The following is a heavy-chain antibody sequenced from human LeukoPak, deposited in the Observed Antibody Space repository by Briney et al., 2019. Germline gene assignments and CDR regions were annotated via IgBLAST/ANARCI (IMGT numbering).Heavy chain of an antibody. J-gene: IGHJ5*02. Sequence: SDTMSLTCIVSGGSISSHYWSWIRQPPGAGLEWSWYYYYSGSTHYNPSLKRRVTLSGDTPKNAVSLKLSSVTAADTAVYYCARGNGWVCSSTSCYNWFDPWGQGTLVTVSS. CDR3: ARGNGWVCSSTSCYNWFDP. CDR1: GGSISSHY. V-gene: IGHV4-59*11. CDR2: YYYSGST. D-gene: IGHD2-2*01.